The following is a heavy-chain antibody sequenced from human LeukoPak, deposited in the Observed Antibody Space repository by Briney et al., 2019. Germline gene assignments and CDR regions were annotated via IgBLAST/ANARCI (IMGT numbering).Heavy chain of an antibody. Sequence: GGSLRLSCAVSGLSFSTSWMDWVRQAPGKGLEWVASINPDESEKYSAGSVKGRFTISRDNAKNSLYLQMNSLSAEDTAVYYCARDGDCSSTSCYLGLYYYYGMDVWGQGTTVTVSS. J-gene: IGHJ6*02. CDR1: GLSFSTSW. CDR2: INPDESEK. D-gene: IGHD2-2*01. CDR3: ARDGDCSSTSCYLGLYYYYGMDV. V-gene: IGHV3-7*01.